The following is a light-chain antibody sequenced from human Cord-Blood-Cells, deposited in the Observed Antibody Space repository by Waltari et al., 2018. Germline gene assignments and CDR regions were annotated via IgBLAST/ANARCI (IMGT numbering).Light chain of an antibody. CDR1: SRDVGSYNL. CDR3: CSYAGSSTYVV. Sequence: QSALTQPASVSGPPAQSITISCTGTSRDVGSYNLVSWYQQHPGKAPKLMIYEGSKRPSGVSNRFSGSKSGNTASLTISGLQAEDEADYYCCSYAGSSTYVVFGGGTKLTVL. V-gene: IGLV2-23*01. CDR2: EGS. J-gene: IGLJ2*01.